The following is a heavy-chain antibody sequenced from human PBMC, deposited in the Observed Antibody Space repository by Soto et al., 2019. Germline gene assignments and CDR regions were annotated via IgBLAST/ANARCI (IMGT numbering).Heavy chain of an antibody. CDR3: ASPYYYDSSGNSGESDYYYGMDV. CDR1: GFTVSSNY. Sequence: EVPLVESGGGLIQPGGSLRLSCAASGFTVSSNYMSWVRQAPGKGLEWVSVIYSGGSTYYADSVKGRFTISRDNSKNTLYLQMNSLRAEDTAVYYCASPYYYDSSGNSGESDYYYGMDVWGQGTTVTVSS. J-gene: IGHJ6*02. CDR2: IYSGGST. D-gene: IGHD3-22*01. V-gene: IGHV3-53*01.